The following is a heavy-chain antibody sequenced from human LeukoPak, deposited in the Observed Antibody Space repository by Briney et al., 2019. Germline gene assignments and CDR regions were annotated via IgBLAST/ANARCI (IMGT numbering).Heavy chain of an antibody. CDR2: IDWDDDK. J-gene: IGHJ4*02. CDR1: GFSLSTSPMC. CDR3: ARSRMAVSGTPFDH. D-gene: IGHD1-26*01. V-gene: IGHV2-70*17. Sequence: SGPTLVNPTQALTLTCSFSGFSLSTSPMCVSWIRQPPGKALEWLARIDWDDDKFYSTSLKTRLTISKDTSKNQVVLTMTNIDPVDTATYYCARSRMAVSGTPFDHWGQGTLVTVSS.